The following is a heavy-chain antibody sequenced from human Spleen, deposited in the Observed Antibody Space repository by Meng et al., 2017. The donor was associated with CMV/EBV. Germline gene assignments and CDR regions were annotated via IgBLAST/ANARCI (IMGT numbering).Heavy chain of an antibody. CDR3: ARARRDGYTNWFDP. Sequence: QVRLVQSGAEVKKPGASVKVSCKASGYTFTGCYMHWVRQAPGQGLEWMGWINPNSGGTNYAQKLQGRVTMTTDTSTSTAYMELRSLRSDDTAVYYCARARRDGYTNWFDPWGQGTLVTVSS. V-gene: IGHV1-2*02. J-gene: IGHJ5*02. CDR1: GYTFTGCY. CDR2: INPNSGGT. D-gene: IGHD5-24*01.